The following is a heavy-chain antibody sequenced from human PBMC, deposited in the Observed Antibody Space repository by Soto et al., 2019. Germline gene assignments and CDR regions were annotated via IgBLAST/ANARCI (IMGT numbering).Heavy chain of an antibody. CDR2: INPKSDDT. V-gene: IGHV1-2*02. J-gene: IGHJ5*02. CDR3: ARKHSLAYIRWGLDP. D-gene: IGHD1-20*01. CDR1: GYPFSDNQ. Sequence: ASVKVSCKASGYPFSDNQIHWLRRAPGQGLEWMERINPKSDDTNYAQKFQGRVTMTRDTSIDTAYLELTGLTSDDTATYYCARKHSLAYIRWGLDPWGQGTLVTASS.